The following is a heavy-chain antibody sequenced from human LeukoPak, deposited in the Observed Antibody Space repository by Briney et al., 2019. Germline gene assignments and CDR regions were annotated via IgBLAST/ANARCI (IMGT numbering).Heavy chain of an antibody. Sequence: SETLSLTCTVSGGSINFYYWSWIRQPAGKGLEWIGRIYSTGSTNYGPSLKSRVTMSVDKSKNQFSLNLSSVTAADTAVYYCARGMADPYSFDSWGQGTLVTVSS. J-gene: IGHJ4*02. CDR2: IYSTGST. CDR3: ARGMADPYSFDS. D-gene: IGHD2-21*01. V-gene: IGHV4-4*07. CDR1: GGSINFYY.